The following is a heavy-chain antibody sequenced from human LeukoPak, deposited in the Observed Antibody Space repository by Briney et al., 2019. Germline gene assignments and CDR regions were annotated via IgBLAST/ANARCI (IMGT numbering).Heavy chain of an antibody. J-gene: IGHJ5*02. V-gene: IGHV1-69*13. CDR1: GGTFSSYA. D-gene: IGHD3-22*01. Sequence: SVKVSCKASGGTFSSYAISWVRQAPGQGLEWMGGIIPIFGTANYAQKFQGRVTITADESTSTAYMELSSLRSEDTAVYYCARGVHVRKYDSNHNCFDPWGQGTLVTVSS. CDR3: ARGVHVRKYDSNHNCFDP. CDR2: IIPIFGTA.